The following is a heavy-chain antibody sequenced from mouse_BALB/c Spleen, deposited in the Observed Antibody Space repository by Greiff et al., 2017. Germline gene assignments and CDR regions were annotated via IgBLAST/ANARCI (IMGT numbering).Heavy chain of an antibody. Sequence: QVQLQQPGAELVKPGASVKMSCKASGYTFTSYNMHWVKQTPGQGLEWIGAIYPGNGDTSYNQKFKGKATLTADKSSSTAYMQLSSLTSEDSAVYYCARRGIYYGSSYYAMDYWGQGTSVTVSS. D-gene: IGHD1-1*01. CDR2: IYPGNGDT. V-gene: IGHV1-12*01. CDR3: ARRGIYYGSSYYAMDY. CDR1: GYTFTSYN. J-gene: IGHJ4*01.